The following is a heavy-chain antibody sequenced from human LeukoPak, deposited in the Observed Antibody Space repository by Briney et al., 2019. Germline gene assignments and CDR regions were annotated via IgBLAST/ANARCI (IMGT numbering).Heavy chain of an antibody. Sequence: ASVKVSCKASGYTFTIYYMHWVRQAPGQGLEWMGIINPSGGSTSYAQKFQGRVTMTRDTSTSTVYMELSSLRSEDTAVYYCARENVYYDSSGSSHDAFDIWGQGTMVTVSS. V-gene: IGHV1-46*01. CDR3: ARENVYYDSSGSSHDAFDI. CDR2: INPSGGST. J-gene: IGHJ3*02. CDR1: GYTFTIYY. D-gene: IGHD3-22*01.